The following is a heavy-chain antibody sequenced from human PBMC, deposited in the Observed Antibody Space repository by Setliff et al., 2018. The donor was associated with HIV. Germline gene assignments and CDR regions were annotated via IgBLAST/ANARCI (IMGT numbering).Heavy chain of an antibody. CDR3: ATIVGVAAAKNYGMDV. J-gene: IGHJ6*04. V-gene: IGHV1-69*10. D-gene: IGHD6-13*01. CDR2: IIPILGIA. CDR1: GGTFSSYA. Sequence: GASVKVSCKASGGTFSSYAISWVRQAPGQGLEWMGGIIPILGIANYAQKFQGRVTITRNTSINTAYMELNSLRSEDTAVYYCATIVGVAAAKNYGMDVWGKGTTVTVSS.